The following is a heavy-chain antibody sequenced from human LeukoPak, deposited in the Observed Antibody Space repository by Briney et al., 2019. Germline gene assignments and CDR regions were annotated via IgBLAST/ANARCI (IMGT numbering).Heavy chain of an antibody. Sequence: GGSLRLSCAASGFSFSSYGMYWVRQAPGKGLEWVAFIRYDGSKKYYADSVKGRFTISRDNAKNSLYLQMNSLRAEDTAVYYCARGTLNIPGEHGAFDYWGQGTLVTVSS. V-gene: IGHV3-30*02. D-gene: IGHD1-14*01. J-gene: IGHJ4*02. CDR3: ARGTLNIPGEHGAFDY. CDR1: GFSFSSYG. CDR2: IRYDGSKK.